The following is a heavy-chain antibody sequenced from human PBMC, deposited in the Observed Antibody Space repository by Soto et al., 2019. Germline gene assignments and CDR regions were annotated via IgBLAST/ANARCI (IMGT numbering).Heavy chain of an antibody. CDR2: ISSSGYT. CDR3: ASLHGARFDP. Sequence: SETLSLTCTVSGGSISTNYWSWIRQPPGKGLEWIGYISSSGYTNYNASLKSRITISIDTSKNQFSLKLTSVTAADTAVYYCASLHGARFDPWGQGTLLTVSS. D-gene: IGHD4-17*01. CDR1: GGSISTNY. V-gene: IGHV4-4*08. J-gene: IGHJ5*02.